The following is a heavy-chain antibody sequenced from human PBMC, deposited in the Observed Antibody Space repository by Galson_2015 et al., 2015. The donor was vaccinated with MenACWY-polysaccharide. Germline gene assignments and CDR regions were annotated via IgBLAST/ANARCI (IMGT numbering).Heavy chain of an antibody. J-gene: IGHJ3*01. CDR2: IQYDGSKI. CDR3: AREGSRFVSPAFDP. Sequence: SLRLSCAASGSRFSNSGMHWVRQAPGKGLEWVAVIQYDGSKIVYADSVKGRFTISRDNSKNTLFLEMNSLGAEDTAVYYCAREGSRFVSPAFDPGGQGTTVTASS. V-gene: IGHV3-33*01. CDR1: GSRFSNSG. D-gene: IGHD6-13*01.